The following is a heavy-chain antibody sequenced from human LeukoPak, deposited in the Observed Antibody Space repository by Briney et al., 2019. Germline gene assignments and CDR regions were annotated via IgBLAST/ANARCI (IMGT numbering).Heavy chain of an antibody. CDR3: ARTVMTTVTTRSYYYYGMDV. D-gene: IGHD4-17*01. CDR2: IYHSGST. Sequence: SETLSLTCTVSGGSISSFYWSWIRQFPGKGLEWIGYIYHSGSTNYNPSLKSRVTISVDTSKNQFSLKLSSVTAADTAVYYCARTVMTTVTTRSYYYYGMDVWGQGTTVTVSS. CDR1: GGSISSFY. V-gene: IGHV4-59*08. J-gene: IGHJ6*02.